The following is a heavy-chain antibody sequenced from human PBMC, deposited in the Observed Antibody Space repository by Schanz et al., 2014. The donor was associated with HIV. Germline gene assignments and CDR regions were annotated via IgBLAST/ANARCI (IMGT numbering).Heavy chain of an antibody. CDR1: GFSFSSYA. CDR3: ANTEYPYSSSSDYYYGMDV. D-gene: IGHD6-6*01. J-gene: IGHJ6*02. Sequence: EVQLLEPGGGLLQPGGSLRLSCAASGFSFSSYAMSWVRQAPGKGLEWVSVISDSGGSTYYADSVKGRFTISRDNSKNTLYLQMNSLRAQDTAVYYCANTEYPYSSSSDYYYGMDVWGQGTTVTVSS. V-gene: IGHV3-23*01. CDR2: ISDSGGST.